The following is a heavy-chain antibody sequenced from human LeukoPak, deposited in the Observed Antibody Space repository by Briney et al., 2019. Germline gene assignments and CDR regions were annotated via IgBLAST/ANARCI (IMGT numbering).Heavy chain of an antibody. CDR2: IWYDGSNK. CDR3: AKDPGGGHYDHYMDV. D-gene: IGHD3-10*01. J-gene: IGHJ6*03. V-gene: IGHV3-33*06. CDR1: GFTFSSYG. Sequence: GGSLRLSCAASGFTFSSYGMHWVRQAPSKGLEWVVVIWYDGSNKYYADSVKGRFTISRDNSKNTLYLQMNSLRAEDTAVYYCAKDPGGGHYDHYMDVWGKGNTVTVSS.